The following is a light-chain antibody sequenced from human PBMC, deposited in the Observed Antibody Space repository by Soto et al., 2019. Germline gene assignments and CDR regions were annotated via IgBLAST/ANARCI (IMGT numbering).Light chain of an antibody. CDR3: QQYGDSPT. V-gene: IGKV3-20*01. Sequence: EIVLTPSPGTLSFSPGERATLSCGASQSFTSNYLSWYQQKPGQAPRLLIYGASTRATGIPDRFSGSGSGTDFTLTISRLEPEDFAVYYCQQYGDSPTFGQGTKVDIK. CDR1: QSFTSNY. CDR2: GAS. J-gene: IGKJ1*01.